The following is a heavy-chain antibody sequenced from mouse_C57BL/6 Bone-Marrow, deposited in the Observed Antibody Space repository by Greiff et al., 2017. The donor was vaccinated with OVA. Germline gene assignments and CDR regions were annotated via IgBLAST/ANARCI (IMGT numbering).Heavy chain of an antibody. CDR3: APIATAWYFDV. J-gene: IGHJ1*03. D-gene: IGHD1-2*01. V-gene: IGHV2-5*01. Sequence: QVQLQQSGPGLVQPSQSLSLTCTVSGFSFTSYGVPWVRQSPGKGLEWLGVIWRGGSTDYNAAFMSRLSITKDNSNSQVFFKMNSLQADDTAIDDCAPIATAWYFDVWGTGTTVTVSS. CDR2: IWRGGST. CDR1: GFSFTSYG.